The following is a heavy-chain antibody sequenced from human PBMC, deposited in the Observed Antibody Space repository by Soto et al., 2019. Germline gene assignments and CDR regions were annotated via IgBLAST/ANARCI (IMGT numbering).Heavy chain of an antibody. V-gene: IGHV4-31*03. CDR2: IYNSGTT. J-gene: IGHJ5*02. CDR3: ARDPAP. Sequence: QVQLQESGPGLVKPSETLSLTCTVSGGSITRGGYYWSWIRQHPGKGLEWIGYIYNSGTTYYNPSLKSRVTISVDTSKNQCSLKLASVTASDTAVYSCARDPAPWGQGTLVTVSS. CDR1: GGSITRGGYY.